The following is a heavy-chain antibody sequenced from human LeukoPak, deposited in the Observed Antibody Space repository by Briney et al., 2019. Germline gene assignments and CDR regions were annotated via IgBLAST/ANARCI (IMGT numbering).Heavy chain of an antibody. V-gene: IGHV3-48*02. CDR1: GFTFSSYS. J-gene: IGHJ5*02. CDR2: ISSSSSSI. Sequence: GESLRLSCAASGFTFSSYSMNWVRQAPGKGLEWVSYISSSSSSIYYADSVKGRFTISRDNAKNSLYLQMNSLRDEDTAVYYCARKSDYDSSGYHNWFDLWGQGTLVTVSS. D-gene: IGHD3-22*01. CDR3: ARKSDYDSSGYHNWFDL.